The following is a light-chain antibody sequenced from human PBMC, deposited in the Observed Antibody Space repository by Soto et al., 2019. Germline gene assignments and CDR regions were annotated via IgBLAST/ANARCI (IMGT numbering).Light chain of an antibody. CDR1: QNVNAN. CDR2: GAS. Sequence: EVVMTQSPATLSVSPGERATLSCRASQNVNANLAWYQQKPGQAPRLLIHGASTRATGIPARFSGSGFGTEFILPISSMQSEYFAVYYFQQYNTWLWTFGQGTNVEGK. V-gene: IGKV3-15*01. CDR3: QQYNTWLWT. J-gene: IGKJ1*01.